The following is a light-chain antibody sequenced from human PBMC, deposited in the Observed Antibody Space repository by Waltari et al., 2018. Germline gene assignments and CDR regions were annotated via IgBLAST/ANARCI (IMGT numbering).Light chain of an antibody. CDR1: QGIRNS. J-gene: IGKJ2*01. Sequence: DIQMTQSPSSLSASIGDRVTITCRASQGIRNSLVWYQLKPGTAPKLLLSPASTLDSGVTSRFSGSGSGTVYTLTISSLQPEDLATYSCQQFYSLPYTFGQGTRLEL. CDR3: QQFYSLPYT. CDR2: PAS. V-gene: IGKV1-NL1*01.